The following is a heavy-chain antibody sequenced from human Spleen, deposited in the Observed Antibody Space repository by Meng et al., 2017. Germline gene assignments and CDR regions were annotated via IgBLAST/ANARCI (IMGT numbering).Heavy chain of an antibody. CDR2: INPKSGDT. D-gene: IGHD6-25*01. J-gene: IGHJ4*02. CDR1: GGMFSSSV. CDR3: ARDEDISAAGKLFGDY. Sequence: ASVKVSCKASGGMFSSSVIGWVRQAPGQGLEWMGRINPKSGDTHYAQKFQARVTMTGDTSISTAYMELSGLRSDDTAMYYCARDEDISAAGKLFGDYWGQGTLVTVSS. V-gene: IGHV1-2*06.